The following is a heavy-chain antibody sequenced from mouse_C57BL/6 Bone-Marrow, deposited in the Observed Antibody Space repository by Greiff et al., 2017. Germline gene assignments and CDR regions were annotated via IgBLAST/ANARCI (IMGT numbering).Heavy chain of an antibody. V-gene: IGHV1-81*01. CDR3: ARRGSNVKVWFAY. CDR1: GYTFTSYG. CDR2: IYPRSGNT. J-gene: IGHJ3*01. D-gene: IGHD2-5*01. Sequence: VQLQQSGAELARPGASVKLSCKASGYTFTSYGISWVKQRTGQGLEWIGEIYPRSGNTYYNEKFKGKATLTADKSSSTAYMELRSLTSEDSAVYFCARRGSNVKVWFAYWGQGTLVTVSA.